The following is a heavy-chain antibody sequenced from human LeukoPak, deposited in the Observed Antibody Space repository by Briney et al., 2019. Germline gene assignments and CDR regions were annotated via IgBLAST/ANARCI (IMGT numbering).Heavy chain of an antibody. J-gene: IGHJ3*02. CDR2: ISYDGSNK. D-gene: IGHD3-3*01. Sequence: GGSLRLSCAASGFTFSSYAMHWVRQAPGKGLEWVAVISYDGSNKYHADSVKGRFTISRDNSKNALYLQMNSLRAEDTAVYYCARGGSGYGAFDIWGQGTMVTVSS. V-gene: IGHV3-30-3*01. CDR3: ARGGSGYGAFDI. CDR1: GFTFSSYA.